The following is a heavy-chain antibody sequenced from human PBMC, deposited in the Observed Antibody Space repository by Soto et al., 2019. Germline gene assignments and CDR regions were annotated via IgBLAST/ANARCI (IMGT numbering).Heavy chain of an antibody. V-gene: IGHV1-18*01. Sequence: QVHLVQSGAEGKKPGASVKVSCKGSGYAFTTYGITWVRQATGQGLEWMGWISAHNGNTNYAQKLQGRVNVTRDTSTSTAYMELRSLRSDGPAVYYCARGRYGDYWGQGALVTVSS. D-gene: IGHD1-1*01. J-gene: IGHJ4*02. CDR2: ISAHNGNT. CDR1: GYAFTTYG. CDR3: ARGRYGDY.